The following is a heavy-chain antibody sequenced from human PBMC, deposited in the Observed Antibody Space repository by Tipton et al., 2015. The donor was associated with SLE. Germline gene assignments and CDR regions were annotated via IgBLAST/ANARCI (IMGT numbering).Heavy chain of an antibody. J-gene: IGHJ4*02. CDR1: GYSIRSGYY. CDR3: ASFGFNSVAAVYYFDY. CDR2: IYHSGST. Sequence: TLSLTCSVSGYSIRSGYYWGWIRQPPGKGLEWIGSIYHSGSTYYTPSLKSRVTISVDTSKSQFSLKLNSVTAADTAVYFCASFGFNSVAAVYYFDYWGQGTLVTVSS. D-gene: IGHD6-19*01. V-gene: IGHV4-38-2*02.